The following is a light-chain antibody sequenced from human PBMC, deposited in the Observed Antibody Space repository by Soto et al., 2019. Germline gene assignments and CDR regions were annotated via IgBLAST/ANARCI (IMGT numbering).Light chain of an antibody. CDR1: RRVTTN. Sequence: EIVMTQSSVTLSVSPGERATLSCRASRRVTTNLAWYQQKPGQAPSLLIYGTFTRATGIPARFIGTVSGTEFTLSISSLQSKDFALYYCQQYNDWPLTFGQGTKVDI. V-gene: IGKV3-15*01. J-gene: IGKJ1*01. CDR3: QQYNDWPLT. CDR2: GTF.